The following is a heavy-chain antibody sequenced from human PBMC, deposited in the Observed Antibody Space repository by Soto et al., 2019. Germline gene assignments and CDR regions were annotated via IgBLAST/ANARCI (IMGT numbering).Heavy chain of an antibody. D-gene: IGHD2-2*01. CDR3: ASPTGIVVVPAAIGSVLSRYYYYYGMDV. J-gene: IGHJ6*02. Sequence: QVQLVQSGAEVKKPGSSVKVSCKASGGTFSSYAISWVRQAPGQGLEWMGGLIPIFGTANYAQKFQGRVTITADKSTSTAYMELSSLGSEDTAVYYCASPTGIVVVPAAIGSVLSRYYYYYGMDVWGQGTTVTVSS. V-gene: IGHV1-69*06. CDR1: GGTFSSYA. CDR2: LIPIFGTA.